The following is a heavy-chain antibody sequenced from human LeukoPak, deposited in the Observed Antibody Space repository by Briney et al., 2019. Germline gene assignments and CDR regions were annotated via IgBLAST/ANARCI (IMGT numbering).Heavy chain of an antibody. CDR2: INSNSADA. D-gene: IGHD6-13*01. V-gene: IGHV1-2*02. CDR3: ARIGISARGTNFHH. J-gene: IGHJ1*01. Sequence: ASVKVSCKTSGYSFIDYYIHWVRQAPGQGLEWMGWINSNSADANYAQNFQGRVTMTRDTSISTAYMELSRLRSDDTALYYCARIGISARGTNFHHWGQGTLVTVSS. CDR1: GYSFIDYY.